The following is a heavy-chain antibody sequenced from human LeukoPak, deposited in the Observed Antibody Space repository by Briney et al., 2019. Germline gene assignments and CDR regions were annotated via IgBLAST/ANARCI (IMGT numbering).Heavy chain of an antibody. V-gene: IGHV3-15*01. CDR3: TPVMVEDRGF. Sequence: GGSLRLSCAASGFIFNKAWMNWVRQAPGKGPEWVGRIKSNNDGGTTDYASPVEGRFIISRDDSKNTIYLQMGRLIIDDTAIYYCTPVMVEDRGFWGQGTLVTVSS. CDR2: IKSNNDGGTT. D-gene: IGHD2-21*01. J-gene: IGHJ4*02. CDR1: GFIFNKAW.